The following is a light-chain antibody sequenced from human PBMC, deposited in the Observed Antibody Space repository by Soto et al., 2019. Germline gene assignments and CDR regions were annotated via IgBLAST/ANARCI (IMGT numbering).Light chain of an antibody. Sequence: QSALTQPASVSGSPRQLITISCTARHRDLVAYNLVSWYQQYPDTARKLIIYAVRNLPTGVSYCFTGSRSGNTACLTISALQADSEATFYCSSYTTTSTLLFGGGTKVTVL. V-gene: IGLV2-14*01. CDR1: HRDLVAYNL. J-gene: IGLJ3*02. CDR2: AVR. CDR3: SSYTTTSTLL.